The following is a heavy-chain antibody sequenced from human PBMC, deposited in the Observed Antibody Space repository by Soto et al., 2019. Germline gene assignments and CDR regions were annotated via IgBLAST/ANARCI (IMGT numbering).Heavy chain of an antibody. Sequence: GESLKISCKGFGYRFTSFWIGWVRQMPGKGLEWMGIIHPDDSDTKYNQPFQGQVTISADKSISTAYLQWSSLKASDTAMYYCARREADGFDYWGQGTLVTVSS. J-gene: IGHJ4*02. CDR2: IHPDDSDT. CDR1: GYRFTSFW. V-gene: IGHV5-51*01. CDR3: ARREADGFDY.